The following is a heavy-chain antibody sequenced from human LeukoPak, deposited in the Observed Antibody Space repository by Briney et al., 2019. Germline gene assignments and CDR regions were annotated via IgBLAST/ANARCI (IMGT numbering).Heavy chain of an antibody. CDR3: AKGLGDSIGYYGRPVDY. Sequence: GGSLRLSCAASGFTFSSYAMSWVRQAPGKGLQWVSALSGSGLSTYYADSVKGRFTISRDNSKNTLYLQMNSLRAEDTAVYYCAKGLGDSIGYYGRPVDYWGQGTLVTVSS. CDR2: LSGSGLST. V-gene: IGHV3-23*01. J-gene: IGHJ4*02. CDR1: GFTFSSYA. D-gene: IGHD3-22*01.